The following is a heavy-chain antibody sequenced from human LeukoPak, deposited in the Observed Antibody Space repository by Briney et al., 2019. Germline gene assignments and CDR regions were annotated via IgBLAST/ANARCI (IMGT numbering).Heavy chain of an antibody. CDR3: ASQPPTSYEYVWGSFRPPY. V-gene: IGHV4-39*07. J-gene: IGHJ4*02. D-gene: IGHD3-16*02. Sequence: SQSLSLACSLAAASISSSLYCWGWLREPPWRGLEWFGTMYDSGSTYYNPSHKSRVIISVDTCTVQFSLKLSSVTAADAAVYYCASQPPTSYEYVWGSFRPPYWGQGTLVTVSS. CDR1: AASISSSLYC. CDR2: MYDSGST.